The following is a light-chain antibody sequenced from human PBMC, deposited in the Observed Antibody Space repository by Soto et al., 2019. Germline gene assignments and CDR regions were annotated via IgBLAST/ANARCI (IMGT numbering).Light chain of an antibody. J-gene: IGKJ1*01. CDR2: WAA. V-gene: IGKV4-1*01. Sequence: DIVMTQSPDSLTVSLGERATINCKSSQTVLYSSNNKNYLAWYQHKPGQPPKLLIYWAATREFGVPDRFSGSGSATDFTLTTSRLQAADVAVYYCQQYYTTPRTFGQGTKVEIK. CDR1: QTVLYSSNNKNY. CDR3: QQYYTTPRT.